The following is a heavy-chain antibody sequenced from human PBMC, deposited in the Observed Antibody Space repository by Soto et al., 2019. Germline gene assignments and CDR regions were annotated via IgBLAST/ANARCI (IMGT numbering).Heavy chain of an antibody. CDR2: INPSGGST. CDR1: GYTFTSYY. V-gene: IGHV1-46*01. D-gene: IGHD5-12*01. J-gene: IGHJ6*02. CDR3: AREGYSGYDYSYYGMDV. Sequence: ASVKVSCKASGYTFTSYYMHWVRQAPGQGLEWMGIINPSGGSTSYAQKFQGRVTMTRDTSTSTVYMELSSLRSDDTAVYYCAREGYSGYDYSYYGMDVWGQGTTVTVSS.